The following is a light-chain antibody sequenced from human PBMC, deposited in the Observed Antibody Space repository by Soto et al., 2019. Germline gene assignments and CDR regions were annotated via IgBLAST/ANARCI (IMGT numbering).Light chain of an antibody. CDR2: DAS. CDR1: QSISGN. CDR3: QQYNNWPYT. J-gene: IGKJ2*01. V-gene: IGKV3-15*01. Sequence: EIVMTLSPATLSVSPGERATLSCRASQSISGNLAWYQQKPGQAPRLLIFDASTRATGIPASFSGSGSGTEFTLTISSLQSEDFAVYYCQQYNNWPYTFGQGTKLEIK.